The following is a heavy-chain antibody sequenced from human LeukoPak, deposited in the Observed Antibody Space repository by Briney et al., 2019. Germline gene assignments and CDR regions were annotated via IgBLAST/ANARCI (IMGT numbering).Heavy chain of an antibody. CDR3: ARELIPRIAAQGPFDY. CDR1: GFTFSDYW. D-gene: IGHD6-13*01. Sequence: QSGGSLRLSCAASGFTFSDYWLSWVRLAPGKGPEWVANIKYDGREKWYVDSVKGRFTISRDNSKNTLYLQMNSLRAEDTAVYYCARELIPRIAAQGPFDYWGQGTLVTVSS. CDR2: IKYDGREK. V-gene: IGHV3-7*01. J-gene: IGHJ4*02.